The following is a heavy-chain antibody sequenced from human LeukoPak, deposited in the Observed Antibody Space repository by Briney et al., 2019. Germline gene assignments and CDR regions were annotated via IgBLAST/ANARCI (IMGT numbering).Heavy chain of an antibody. CDR1: GGSISTYY. CDR2: IYYTGTT. CDR3: ARIKMAPNPIFNY. J-gene: IGHJ4*02. Sequence: SETLSLTCTVSGGSISTYYGNWIRQAPGKGLEWIGYIYYTGTTYYNPSLKSRVTISGDTSANQFSLKLSSVTAADTAVYYCARIKMAPNPIFNYWGQGTLVTVSS. V-gene: IGHV4-59*06. D-gene: IGHD2/OR15-2a*01.